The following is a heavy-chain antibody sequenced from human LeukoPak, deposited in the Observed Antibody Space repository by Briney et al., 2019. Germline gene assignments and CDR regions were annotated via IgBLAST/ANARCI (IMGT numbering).Heavy chain of an antibody. D-gene: IGHD3-10*01. V-gene: IGHV3-53*01. CDR3: ASGSGSYRTPYYYMDV. CDR1: GFTVSSNY. CDR2: IYSGGST. Sequence: PGGSLRLSCAASGFTVSSNYMSWVRQAPGKGLEWVSVIYSGGSTYYADSVKGRFTISRDNSKNTLYLQMNSLRAEDTAVSYCASGSGSYRTPYYYMDVWGTGTTVTVSS. J-gene: IGHJ6*03.